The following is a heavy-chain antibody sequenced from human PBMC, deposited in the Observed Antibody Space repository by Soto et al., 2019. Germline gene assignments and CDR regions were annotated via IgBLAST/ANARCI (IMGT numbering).Heavy chain of an antibody. CDR1: GFTLRSYS. Sequence: EVQLVESGGGLVKPGGSLRLSCAASGFTLRSYSMNWVRQAPGKGLEWVSSISSSSTYIFYTDSVKGRFTISRDNAENSLFLQMNSLRAEDTAVYYCARGDMVRGVSPRVDNWGQGTLVIVSS. D-gene: IGHD3-10*01. V-gene: IGHV3-21*01. CDR2: ISSSSTYI. J-gene: IGHJ4*02. CDR3: ARGDMVRGVSPRVDN.